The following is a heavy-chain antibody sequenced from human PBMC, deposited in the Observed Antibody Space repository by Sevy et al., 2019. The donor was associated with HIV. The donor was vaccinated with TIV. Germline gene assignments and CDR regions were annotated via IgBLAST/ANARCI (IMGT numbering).Heavy chain of an antibody. V-gene: IGHV3-53*01. CDR3: WVGCSGGRCYGMDV. CDR1: GFTVSSNY. Sequence: GGSLRLSCAASGFTVSSNYMSWVRQAPGKGLEWVSVIYSGGSTYYADSVKGRFTISRDNSKNTLYLRMNSLRAEDTAVYYCWVGCSGGRCYGMDVWGQGTTVTVSS. D-gene: IGHD2-15*01. CDR2: IYSGGST. J-gene: IGHJ6*02.